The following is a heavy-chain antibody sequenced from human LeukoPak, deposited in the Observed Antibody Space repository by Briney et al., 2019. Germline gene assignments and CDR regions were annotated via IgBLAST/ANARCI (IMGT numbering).Heavy chain of an antibody. V-gene: IGHV3-33*01. CDR1: GFTSSSYG. CDR3: ARDPSGHEGFDY. D-gene: IGHD2-15*01. Sequence: GGSLRLSCAASGFTSSSYGIHWVRQAPGKGLEWVAVIWYDGSKKYYADSVKGRFTISRDNSKNTLYLQMNSLRAEDTAVYYCARDPSGHEGFDYWGQGTLVTVSS. J-gene: IGHJ4*02. CDR2: IWYDGSKK.